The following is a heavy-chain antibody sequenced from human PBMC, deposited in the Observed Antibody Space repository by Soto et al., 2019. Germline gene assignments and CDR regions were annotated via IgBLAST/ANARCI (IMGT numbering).Heavy chain of an antibody. CDR3: AREDGDLSNFQH. Sequence: PSETLSLTCTVSGGSISSGDYYWSWIRQPPGKGLEWIGYIYYSGSTYYNPSLKSRVTISVDTSKNQFSLKLSSVTAADTAVYYCAREDGDLSNFQHWGQGTLVTVSS. D-gene: IGHD2-21*02. CDR1: GGSISSGDYY. CDR2: IYYSGST. J-gene: IGHJ1*01. V-gene: IGHV4-30-4*01.